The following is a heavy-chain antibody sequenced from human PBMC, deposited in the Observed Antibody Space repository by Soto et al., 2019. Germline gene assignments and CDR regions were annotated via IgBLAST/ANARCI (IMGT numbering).Heavy chain of an antibody. J-gene: IGHJ6*02. V-gene: IGHV1-18*01. CDR1: GYTFTSYV. CDR3: ARVVATVAGPYGMDV. Sequence: ASVKVSCKASGYTFTSYVISWVRQAPGQGLEWMGWISAYNGNTNFAQKLQGRVTMTTDTSTSIAYMELRSLRSDGTAVYYCARVVATVAGPYGMDVWGQGTTVTVSS. CDR2: ISAYNGNT. D-gene: IGHD6-19*01.